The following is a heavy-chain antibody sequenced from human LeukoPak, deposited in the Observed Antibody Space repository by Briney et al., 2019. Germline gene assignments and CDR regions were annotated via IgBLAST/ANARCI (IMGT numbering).Heavy chain of an antibody. J-gene: IGHJ4*02. CDR2: IKQDGSQT. V-gene: IGHV3-7*01. CDR3: ARETFAATARGCDH. Sequence: GGSMRLSCPAYGFTFSNYWMTWVRPPQRKGREWVANIKQDGSQTYYVESVKGRFTITRDNAKNSVFLEMNSLRADDTAVYYCARETFAATARGCDHWGQGTLVTVSS. CDR1: GFTFSNYW. D-gene: IGHD6-13*01.